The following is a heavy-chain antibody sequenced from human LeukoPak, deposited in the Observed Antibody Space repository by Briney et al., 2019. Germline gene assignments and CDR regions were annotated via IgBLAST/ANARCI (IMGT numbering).Heavy chain of an antibody. CDR2: IYHSGST. J-gene: IGHJ4*02. CDR3: ARDIDYDSSGGYFDY. Sequence: SETLSLTCTVSGGSISSGGYYWSWIRQPPGKGLEWIGYIYHSGSTYYNPSLKSRVTISVDRSKNQFSLKLSSVTAADTAVYYCARDIDYDSSGGYFDYWGQGTLVTVSS. V-gene: IGHV4-30-2*01. D-gene: IGHD3-22*01. CDR1: GGSISSGGYY.